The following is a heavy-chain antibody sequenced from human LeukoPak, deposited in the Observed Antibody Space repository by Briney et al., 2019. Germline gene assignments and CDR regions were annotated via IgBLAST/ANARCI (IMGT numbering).Heavy chain of an antibody. J-gene: IGHJ3*02. V-gene: IGHV4-4*02. CDR3: ARNANPTDAFDI. CDR2: IYHSGST. CDR1: GGSISSSNW. D-gene: IGHD2-2*01. Sequence: SETLSLTCAVSGGSISSSNWWSWVRQPPGKGLEWIGEIYHSGSTNYNPSLESRVSISVDKSKNLFSLKLNSVTAADTAVYYCARNANPTDAFDIWGQGTMVTVFS.